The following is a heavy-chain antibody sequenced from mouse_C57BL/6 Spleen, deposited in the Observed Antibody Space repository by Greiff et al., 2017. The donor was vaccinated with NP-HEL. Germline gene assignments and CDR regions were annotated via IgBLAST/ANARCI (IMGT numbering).Heavy chain of an antibody. J-gene: IGHJ1*03. V-gene: IGHV1-59*01. CDR1: GYTFTSYW. CDR2: IDTSDSYT. Sequence: QVQLQQPGAELVRPGTSVKLSCKASGYTFTSYWMHWVKQRPGQGLEWIGVIDTSDSYTNYNQKFKGKATLTVDTSSSTAYMQLSSLTSEDSAVYYCARPDVWGTGTTVTVSS. CDR3: ARPDV.